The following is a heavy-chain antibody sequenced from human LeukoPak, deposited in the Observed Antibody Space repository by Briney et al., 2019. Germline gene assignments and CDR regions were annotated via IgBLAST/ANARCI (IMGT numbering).Heavy chain of an antibody. V-gene: IGHV4-34*01. Sequence: SETLSLTCAVYGGSFSGYYWSWIRQPPGKGLEWIGEINHSGSTNYNPSLKSRVTISVDTSKNQFSLKLSSVTAADTAVYYCASLRYFDWLPHPEYFQHWGQGTLVTVSS. J-gene: IGHJ1*01. CDR2: INHSGST. D-gene: IGHD3-9*01. CDR1: GGSFSGYY. CDR3: ASLRYFDWLPHPEYFQH.